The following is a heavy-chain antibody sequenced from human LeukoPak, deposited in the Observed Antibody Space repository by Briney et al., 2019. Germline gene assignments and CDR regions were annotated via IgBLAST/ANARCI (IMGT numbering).Heavy chain of an antibody. CDR1: GGFFSGYY. CDR3: ARGWVQFYYGMDV. V-gene: IGHV4-34*01. J-gene: IGHJ6*02. Sequence: PAEPLSLTCAFYGGFFSGYYWSWIPQPPEKGLEWIGEINHSGNTNYNPSLKSQVTISVDTSKNQFSLKLSSVTAADMAVYYCARGWVQFYYGMDVWGQGTTVTVS. D-gene: IGHD1-1*01. CDR2: INHSGNT.